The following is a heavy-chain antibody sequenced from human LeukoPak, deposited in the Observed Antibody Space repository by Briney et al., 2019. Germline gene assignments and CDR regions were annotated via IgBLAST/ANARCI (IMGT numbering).Heavy chain of an antibody. D-gene: IGHD2-15*01. J-gene: IGHJ4*02. CDR3: ARFAPYCSGGDKCSRRFDY. Sequence: SETLSLTCTVSGGSISSYYWSWIRQPPGKGLEWIGYIYHSESTNYNPSLKSRVTISMDTSRNLFSLKLNSVTAADTAVYYCARFAPYCSGGDKCSRRFDYWGQGTLVTVSS. CDR2: IYHSEST. CDR1: GGSISSYY. V-gene: IGHV4-59*01.